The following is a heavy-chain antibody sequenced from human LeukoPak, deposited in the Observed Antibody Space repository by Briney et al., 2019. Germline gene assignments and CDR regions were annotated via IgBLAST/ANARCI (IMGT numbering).Heavy chain of an antibody. CDR3: ARRNYGMDV. V-gene: IGHV5-51*01. CDR2: IYPGDSDT. Sequence: GESLKISCKGSGYSFANYWIGWVRQMPGKGMEWMGSIYPGDSDTRYSPSFQGQVTNSADKSITTAYLQWSSLKASDTATYYCARRNYGMDVWGQGTTVTVSS. CDR1: GYSFANYW. J-gene: IGHJ6*02.